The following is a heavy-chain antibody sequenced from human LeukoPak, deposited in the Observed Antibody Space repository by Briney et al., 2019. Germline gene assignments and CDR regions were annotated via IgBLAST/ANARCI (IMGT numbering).Heavy chain of an antibody. Sequence: GGSLRLSCAASGFTFSSYAMNWVRQAPGKGLEWVSAISGGGDSAYYADCVKGRFTISRDNSKNTLYLQMNSLRVEDTAVYYCAKGSSWHRLDMWGQGTMVTVSS. CDR1: GFTFSSYA. J-gene: IGHJ3*02. CDR3: AKGSSWHRLDM. D-gene: IGHD6-13*01. CDR2: ISGGGDSA. V-gene: IGHV3-23*01.